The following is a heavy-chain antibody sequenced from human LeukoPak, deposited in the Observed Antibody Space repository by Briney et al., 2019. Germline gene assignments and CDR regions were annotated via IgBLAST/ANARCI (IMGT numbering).Heavy chain of an antibody. Sequence: PSETLSLTCTVSGGSISSSSYYWGWIRQPPGKGLEWIGSIYYSGSTYYNPSLKSRVTISVDTSKNQFSLKLSSVTAADTAVYYCARPGVYYDSSGYDYWGQGTLVTVSS. CDR1: GGSISSSSYY. D-gene: IGHD3-22*01. CDR3: ARPGVYYDSSGYDY. J-gene: IGHJ4*02. V-gene: IGHV4-39*01. CDR2: IYYSGST.